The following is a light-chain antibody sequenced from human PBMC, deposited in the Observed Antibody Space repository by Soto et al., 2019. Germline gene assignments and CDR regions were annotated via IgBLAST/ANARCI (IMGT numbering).Light chain of an antibody. V-gene: IGKV3-15*01. CDR3: QRYNNWPLT. J-gene: IGKJ4*01. Sequence: EFVLTQSPGTLSLSPGERATISCRASQSVSSSYLAWYQQKPGQAPRLLIYDTSTRATGVPARFSGSRSGTEFTLTINSLQSEDFAVYYCQRYNNWPLTFGGGTKVDIK. CDR1: QSVSSSY. CDR2: DTS.